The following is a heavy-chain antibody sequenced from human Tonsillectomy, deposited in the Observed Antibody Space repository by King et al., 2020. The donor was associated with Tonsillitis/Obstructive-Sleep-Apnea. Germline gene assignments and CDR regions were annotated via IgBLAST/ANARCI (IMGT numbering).Heavy chain of an antibody. J-gene: IGHJ5*02. D-gene: IGHD3-16*02. CDR1: GFTFSSYA. Sequence: VQLVESGGGVVQPGRSLRLSCAASGFTFSSYAMHWVRQAPGKGLEWVAVISYDGSNKYYADSVKGRFTISRDNSKNTLYLQMNSLRAEETAVYYCARALRGSYRWRWFDPWGQETLVTVSS. CDR3: ARALRGSYRWRWFDP. V-gene: IGHV3-30*01. CDR2: ISYDGSNK.